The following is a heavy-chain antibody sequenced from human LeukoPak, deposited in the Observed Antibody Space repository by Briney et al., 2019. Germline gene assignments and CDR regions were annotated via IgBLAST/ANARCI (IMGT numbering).Heavy chain of an antibody. D-gene: IGHD2-15*01. J-gene: IGHJ4*02. Sequence: KPSETLSLTCTVSGGSISSSSYYWGWIRQPPGKGLEWIGSIYYSGSTYYNPSLKSRVTISVDTSKNQFSLKLSSVTAADTAVYYCARHDTKWSVRYFDYWGQGTLVTVSS. CDR3: ARHDTKWSVRYFDY. V-gene: IGHV4-39*01. CDR2: IYYSGST. CDR1: GGSISSSSYY.